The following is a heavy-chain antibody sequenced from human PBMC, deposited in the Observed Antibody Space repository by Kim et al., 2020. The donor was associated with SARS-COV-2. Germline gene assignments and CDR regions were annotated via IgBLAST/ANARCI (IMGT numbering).Heavy chain of an antibody. CDR1: GFTFGDYY. CDR3: ARLHDRTYSAPVDY. Sequence: GGSLRLSCAASGFTFGDYYMSWLRRAPGKGLEWLSYISSSSSYTKYADSVKGRFTISRDNAKNSLYLQMNNLGAGDTAVYYCARLHDRTYSAPVDYWGQGALVTVS. CDR2: ISSSSSYT. J-gene: IGHJ4*02. V-gene: IGHV3-11*06. D-gene: IGHD3-22*01.